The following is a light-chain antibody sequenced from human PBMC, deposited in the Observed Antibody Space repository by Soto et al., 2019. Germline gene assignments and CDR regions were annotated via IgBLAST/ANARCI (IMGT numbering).Light chain of an antibody. CDR2: DVN. V-gene: IGLV2-14*01. J-gene: IGLJ2*01. CDR3: ISYASSSTHVV. Sequence: QSVLTQPASVSGSPGQSITLSCTGTSSDIGGYDFVSWYKRYLGKAPKLIIYDVNNRPSGVSNRFTGSKSGNAASLTSSGLQAEGEADYYCISYASSSTHVVFGGGTKLTVL. CDR1: SSDIGGYDF.